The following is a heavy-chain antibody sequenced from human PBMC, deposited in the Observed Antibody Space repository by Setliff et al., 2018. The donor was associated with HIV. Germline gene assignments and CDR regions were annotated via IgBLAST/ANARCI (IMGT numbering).Heavy chain of an antibody. D-gene: IGHD3-22*01. CDR3: ARPHSTIYYYVAFDI. V-gene: IGHV4-39*07. CDR2: IYTSGTT. Sequence: KASETLSLTCSVSGGAIDGSKEAWGWIRQSPARGLEWIGYIYTSGTTYYNPSLKSRVTISADTSKNHFSLKLSPVSAADTAVYYCARPHSTIYYYVAFDIWGQGTMVTVSS. J-gene: IGHJ3*02. CDR1: GGAIDGSKEA.